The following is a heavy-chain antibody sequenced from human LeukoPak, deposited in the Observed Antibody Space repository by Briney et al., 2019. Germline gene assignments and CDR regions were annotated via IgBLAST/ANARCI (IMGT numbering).Heavy chain of an antibody. V-gene: IGHV4-61*01. Sequence: SETLSLTCTVSGGSVSSGSYYWSWIRQPPGKGLEWLGYIYYSGSTNYNPSLKSRVTISVDTSKNQFSLKLSSVTAADTAVYYCASVNCSSTSCYRYYYYYGMDVWGQGTTVTVSS. D-gene: IGHD2-2*01. CDR1: GGSVSSGSYY. CDR3: ASVNCSSTSCYRYYYYYGMDV. J-gene: IGHJ6*02. CDR2: IYYSGST.